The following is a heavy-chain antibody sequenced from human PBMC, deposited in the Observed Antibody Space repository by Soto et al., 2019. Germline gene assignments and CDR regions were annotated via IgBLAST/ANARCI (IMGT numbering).Heavy chain of an antibody. CDR2: IHHSGAT. J-gene: IGHJ3*02. V-gene: IGHV4-4*02. CDR3: AKEGAADAFDI. CDR1: GGSISSFW. Sequence: GTLSLTCAVSGGSISSFWWSWVRQPPGMGLEWIGEIHHSGATNYNPSLKSRVTVSVDKSKNQFSLNLNSLTAADTAIYYCAKEGAADAFDIWGQGTMVTVSS. D-gene: IGHD6-25*01.